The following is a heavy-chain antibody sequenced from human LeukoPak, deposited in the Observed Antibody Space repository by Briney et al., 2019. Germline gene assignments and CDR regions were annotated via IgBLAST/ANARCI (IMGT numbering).Heavy chain of an antibody. D-gene: IGHD5-12*01. V-gene: IGHV4-59*01. CDR2: IYYSGST. Sequence: SETLSLTCTVSGGSISSYYWSWIRQPPGKGLEWIGYIYYSGSTNYNPSLKSRVTISVDTSKNQFSLKLSSVTAADTAVYYCARWSGYDYFDYWGQGTLVTDSS. J-gene: IGHJ4*02. CDR3: ARWSGYDYFDY. CDR1: GGSISSYY.